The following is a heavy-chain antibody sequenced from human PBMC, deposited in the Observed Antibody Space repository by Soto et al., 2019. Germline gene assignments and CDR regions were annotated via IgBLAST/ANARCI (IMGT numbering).Heavy chain of an antibody. D-gene: IGHD6-13*01. CDR3: ARGSSNWAYYFDF. J-gene: IGHJ4*02. CDR2: ITSSGTTV. Sequence: EVHLVESGGGLVQPGGSLRLSCAASGFTFSSYSLNWVRQAPGKGLEWVSYITSSGTTVYYADSVRGRFTISRDNAKNSLYLQMNGLRGDDPAVYYCARGSSNWAYYFDFGGQGTLVTVSS. CDR1: GFTFSSYS. V-gene: IGHV3-48*01.